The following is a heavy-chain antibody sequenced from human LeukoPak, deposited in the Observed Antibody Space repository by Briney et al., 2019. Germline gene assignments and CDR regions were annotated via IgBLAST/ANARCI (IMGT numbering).Heavy chain of an antibody. Sequence: SETLSLTCTVSGGSISTSGSYWGWVRQPPGKGLEWIGIIYYSGSTYYNPSLKSRVTISVDTSKNQFSLKLTSVTAADTAVYYCARGGWNKFDYWGQGTLVTVSS. CDR2: IYYSGST. V-gene: IGHV4-39*07. J-gene: IGHJ4*02. CDR3: ARGGWNKFDY. D-gene: IGHD3-22*01. CDR1: GGSISTSGSY.